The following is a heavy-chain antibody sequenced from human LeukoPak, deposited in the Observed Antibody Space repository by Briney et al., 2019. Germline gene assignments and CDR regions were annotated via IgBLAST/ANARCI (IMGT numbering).Heavy chain of an antibody. CDR1: GGSISSGGYS. D-gene: IGHD3-9*01. J-gene: IGHJ5*02. Sequence: SETLSLTCAVSGGSISSGGYSWSWIRQPPGKGLEWIGYIYHSGSTYYNPSLKSRVTISVDTSKNQFSLKLSSVTAADTAVYYCASYYDILTGRGATGWFDPWGQGTLVTVSS. V-gene: IGHV4-30-2*02. CDR2: IYHSGST. CDR3: ASYYDILTGRGATGWFDP.